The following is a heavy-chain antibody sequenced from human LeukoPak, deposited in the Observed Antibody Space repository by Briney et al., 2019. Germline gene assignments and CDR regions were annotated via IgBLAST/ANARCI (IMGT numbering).Heavy chain of an antibody. CDR1: GYTFTSYD. Sequence: GASVKVSCKASGYTFTSYDINWVRQATGQGLEWMGWINPNSGGTNYAQKFQGRVTMTRDTSISTAYMELSRLRSDDTAVYYCARSSVAAAGTVWFDPWGQGTLVTVSS. V-gene: IGHV1-2*02. CDR3: ARSSVAAAGTVWFDP. J-gene: IGHJ5*02. D-gene: IGHD6-13*01. CDR2: INPNSGGT.